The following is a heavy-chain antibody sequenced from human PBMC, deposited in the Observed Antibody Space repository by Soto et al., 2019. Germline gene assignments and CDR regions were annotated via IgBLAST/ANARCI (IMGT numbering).Heavy chain of an antibody. D-gene: IGHD6-19*01. CDR2: INHSGST. V-gene: IGHV4-34*01. CDR1: GGSFSGYD. Sequence: SETLSLTGAVSGGSFSGYDRSWIRKRPGTGLERIGEINHSGSTNYNPSLKIRVTISVDTSKNQFSLKLSSVTAADTAVYYYARGLSSGWFAGATTEYYFDYWGQGTLVTVSS. J-gene: IGHJ4*02. CDR3: ARGLSSGWFAGATTEYYFDY.